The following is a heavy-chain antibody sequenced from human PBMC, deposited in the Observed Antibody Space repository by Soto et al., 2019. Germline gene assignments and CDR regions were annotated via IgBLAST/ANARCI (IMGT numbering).Heavy chain of an antibody. CDR2: ARNKVNGYTT. CDR3: ARLMGTIFDL. CDR1: GYTFSDHH. V-gene: IGHV3-72*01. J-gene: IGHJ4*02. Sequence: EVQLVESGGGLVQPGGSLRLSCVASGYTFSDHHIDWVRQAPGKGLEWVGRARNKVNGYTTAYAASVKGRFTISRDYYTNSLYLQMNSLDTEDTAVYFCARLMGTIFDLWGQGTLVTVSS. D-gene: IGHD2-8*01.